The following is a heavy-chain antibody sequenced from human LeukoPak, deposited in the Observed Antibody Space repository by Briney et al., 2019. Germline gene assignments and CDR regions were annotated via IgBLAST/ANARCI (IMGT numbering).Heavy chain of an antibody. CDR1: GFTFSNAW. CDR3: TTSSSPRITIFGVVISYYYYMDV. CDR2: IKSKTDGGTT. Sequence: GGSLRLSCAASGFTFSNAWMSWVRQAPGKGLEWVGRIKSKTDGGTTDYAAPVKGRFTISRDDSKNTLYLQMNSLKTEDTAVYYCTTSSSPRITIFGVVISYYYYMDVWGKGTTVTVSS. V-gene: IGHV3-15*01. D-gene: IGHD3-3*01. J-gene: IGHJ6*03.